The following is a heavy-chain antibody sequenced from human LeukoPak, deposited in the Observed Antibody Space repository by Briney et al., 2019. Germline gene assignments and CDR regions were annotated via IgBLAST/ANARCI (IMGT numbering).Heavy chain of an antibody. CDR3: ARDDYGFGP. V-gene: IGHV3-30*04. Sequence: PGGSLRPSSAASRFTFSNYGVHWVRQAPGKGLEWVAFISYDGSTKYNVDSVKGRFSISRDNSKNTLHLQMNNLRAEDTALYYCARDDYGFGPWGQGTLVTVSS. D-gene: IGHD4-17*01. CDR1: RFTFSNYG. J-gene: IGHJ5*02. CDR2: ISYDGSTK.